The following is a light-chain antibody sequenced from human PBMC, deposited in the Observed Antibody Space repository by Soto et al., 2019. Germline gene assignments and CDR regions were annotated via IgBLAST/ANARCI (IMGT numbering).Light chain of an antibody. Sequence: EVVMTQSPTTLSVSPGERVTLSCRASHTISNNLAWYRKKPGQAPSLLIYGISTRATGLPARFSGSGSGTDFTLTISSLQSDDFALYYCQQYNNLPHTFGQGTKLEIK. CDR2: GIS. CDR1: HTISNN. J-gene: IGKJ2*01. CDR3: QQYNNLPHT. V-gene: IGKV3-15*01.